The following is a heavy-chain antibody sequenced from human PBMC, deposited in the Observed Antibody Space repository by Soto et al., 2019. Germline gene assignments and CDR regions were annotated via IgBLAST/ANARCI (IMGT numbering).Heavy chain of an antibody. Sequence: QLQLQESGSGLVKPSQTLSLTCAVSGGSISSGGYSWSWIRQPPGKGLEGIGYIYHSGSTCYNPSLKGRVTISVDRSKNRFSLKLSSVPAAVTAEYYWARLPYYWGQGTLGPFPS. CDR2: IYHSGST. CDR3: ARLPYY. CDR1: GGSISSGGYS. J-gene: IGHJ4*02. V-gene: IGHV4-30-2*01.